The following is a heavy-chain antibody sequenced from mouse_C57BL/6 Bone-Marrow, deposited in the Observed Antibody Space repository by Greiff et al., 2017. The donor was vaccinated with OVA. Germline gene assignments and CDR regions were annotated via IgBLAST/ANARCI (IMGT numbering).Heavy chain of an antibody. Sequence: VQLQESGAELVKPGASVKISCKASGYAFSSYWMNWVKQRPGKGLEWIGQIYPGDGDTNYNGKFKGKATLTADKSSSTAYMQLSSLTSEDSAVYVCARRRTVLGRWYFDVWGTGTTVTVSS. CDR2: IYPGDGDT. V-gene: IGHV1-80*01. D-gene: IGHD1-1*01. J-gene: IGHJ1*03. CDR3: ARRRTVLGRWYFDV. CDR1: GYAFSSYW.